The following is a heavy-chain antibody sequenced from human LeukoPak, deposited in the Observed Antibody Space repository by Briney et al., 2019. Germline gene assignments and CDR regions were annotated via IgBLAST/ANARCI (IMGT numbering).Heavy chain of an antibody. D-gene: IGHD3-22*01. Sequence: GGSLRLSCAASGFTFGSYAMSWVRQAPGKGLEWVSGISTSGGTTSYAESVKGRFTVSRDNPRNTLYMEMNSLRDEDTAVYYCAVMHRYYDGSGYWVQWGQGALVTVSS. CDR2: ISTSGGTT. CDR1: GFTFGSYA. V-gene: IGHV3-23*01. CDR3: AVMHRYYDGSGYWVQ. J-gene: IGHJ4*02.